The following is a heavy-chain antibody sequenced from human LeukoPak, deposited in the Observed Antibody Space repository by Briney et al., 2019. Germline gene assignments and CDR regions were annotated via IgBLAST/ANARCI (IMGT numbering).Heavy chain of an antibody. CDR3: ARGVNDFWSGYYYYGMDV. CDR2: ISSSGSTI. V-gene: IGHV3-11*01. Sequence: GGSLRLSCAASGFTFSDYYMSWIRQAPGKGLEWVSYISSSGSTIYYADSVKGRFTISRDNAKNSLYLQMNSLRAEDTAVYYCARGVNDFWSGYYYYGMDVWGQGTTVTVSS. CDR1: GFTFSDYY. D-gene: IGHD3-3*01. J-gene: IGHJ6*02.